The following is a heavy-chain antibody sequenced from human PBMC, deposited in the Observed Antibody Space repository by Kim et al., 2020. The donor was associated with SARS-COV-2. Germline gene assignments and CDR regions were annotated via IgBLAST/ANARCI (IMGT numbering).Heavy chain of an antibody. D-gene: IGHD6-19*01. V-gene: IGHV4-59*01. Sequence: LKSRVTISVDTSKNQFSLKLSSVTAADTAVYYCAREKFGVYSSEDAFDIWGQGTMVTVSS. CDR3: AREKFGVYSSEDAFDI. J-gene: IGHJ3*02.